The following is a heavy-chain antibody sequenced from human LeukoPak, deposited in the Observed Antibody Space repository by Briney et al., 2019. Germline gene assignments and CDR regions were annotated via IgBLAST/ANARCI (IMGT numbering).Heavy chain of an antibody. CDR3: ARAPDIGDY. J-gene: IGHJ4*02. CDR2: ISWNSGSI. CDR1: GFTFDDYA. D-gene: IGHD2-15*01. V-gene: IGHV3-9*01. Sequence: GRSLRLSCAASGFTFDDYAMHWVRQAPGKGLEWVSGISWNSGSIGYADSVKGRFTISRDNAKNSLYLQMNSLRAEDTAVYYCARAPDIGDYWGQGTLVTVSS.